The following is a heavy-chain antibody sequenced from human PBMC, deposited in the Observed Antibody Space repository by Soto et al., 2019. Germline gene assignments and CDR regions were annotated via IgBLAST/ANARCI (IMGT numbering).Heavy chain of an antibody. D-gene: IGHD4-17*01. Sequence: SETLSLTSSVSGSSISPYYWSWIRQPPGKGLEWIGYIYYTGSTKYNPSLKSRVTISLGTSRNQVYLKLSSVTAADTAVYYCTRVGGYYGDYPNFDYWGPGTLVTVSS. J-gene: IGHJ4*02. V-gene: IGHV4-59*01. CDR2: IYYTGST. CDR3: TRVGGYYGDYPNFDY. CDR1: GSSISPYY.